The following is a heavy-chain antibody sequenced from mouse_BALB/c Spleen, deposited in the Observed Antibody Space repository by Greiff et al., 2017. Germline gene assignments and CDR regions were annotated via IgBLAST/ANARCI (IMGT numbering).Heavy chain of an antibody. V-gene: IGHV3-6*02. D-gene: IGHD2-1*01. J-gene: IGHJ1*01. Sequence: DVQLQESGPGLVKPSQSLSLTCSVTGYSITSGYYWNWIRQFPGNKLEWMGYISYDGSNNYNPSLKNRISITRDTSKNQFFLKLNSVTTEDTATYYCARDYGNYVGYFDVWGAGTTVTVSS. CDR3: ARDYGNYVGYFDV. CDR1: GYSITSGYY. CDR2: ISYDGSN.